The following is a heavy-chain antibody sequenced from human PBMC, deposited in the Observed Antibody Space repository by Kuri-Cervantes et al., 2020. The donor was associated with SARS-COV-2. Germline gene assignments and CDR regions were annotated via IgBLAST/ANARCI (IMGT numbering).Heavy chain of an antibody. CDR2: IYYSGST. V-gene: IGHV4-39*07. CDR3: ARDLSAGPNWFDP. J-gene: IGHJ5*02. Sequence: SETLSLTCTVSGGSISSSSYYWGWIRQPPGKGLEWIGSIYYSGSTYYNPSLKSRVTISVDTPKNQFSLKLSSVTAADTAVYYCARDLSAGPNWFDPWGQGTLVTVSS. CDR1: GGSISSSSYY.